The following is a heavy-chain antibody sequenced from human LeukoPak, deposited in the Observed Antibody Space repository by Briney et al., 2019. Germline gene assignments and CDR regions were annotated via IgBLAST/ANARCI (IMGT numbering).Heavy chain of an antibody. V-gene: IGHV3-21*01. D-gene: IGHD4-17*01. CDR3: ARDMGIYGDYE. CDR2: ISSSSSYI. J-gene: IGHJ4*02. Sequence: PGGSLRLSCAASGFTFSSYSMNWVRQAPGMGLEWVSSISSSSSYIYYADSVKGRFTISRDNAKNSLYLQMNSLRAEDTAVYYCARDMGIYGDYEWGQGTLVTVSS. CDR1: GFTFSSYS.